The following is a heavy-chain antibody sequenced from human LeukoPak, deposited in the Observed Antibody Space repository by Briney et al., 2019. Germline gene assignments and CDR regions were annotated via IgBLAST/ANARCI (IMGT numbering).Heavy chain of an antibody. CDR1: GGRFGNYA. V-gene: IGHV1-69*01. J-gene: IGHJ4*02. D-gene: IGHD1-1*01. Sequence: SVKVSCKASGGRFGNYALNWVRQAPRQRFEWMGAITPLYGASNYAQKFQGRLTIVADESTGTGYMELRSLASEDTAVYYCAADSHTSGFDYWAQGTLVTVSS. CDR2: ITPLYGAS. CDR3: AADSHTSGFDY.